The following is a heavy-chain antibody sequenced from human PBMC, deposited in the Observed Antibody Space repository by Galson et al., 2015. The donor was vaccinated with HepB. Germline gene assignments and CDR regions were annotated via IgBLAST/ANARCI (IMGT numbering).Heavy chain of an antibody. V-gene: IGHV4-59*08. CDR3: ARGGASGSYEYWGAFDI. J-gene: IGHJ3*02. D-gene: IGHD3-10*01. Sequence: TLSLTCTVSGGSIGSHYWGWIRQPPGKGLEWIGYMYYSGSTNYEPSVKSRVTISVDTSKKHFSLKLTSVTAADTAVYYCARGGASGSYEYWGAFDIWGRGTMVTVSS. CDR1: GGSIGSHY. CDR2: MYYSGST.